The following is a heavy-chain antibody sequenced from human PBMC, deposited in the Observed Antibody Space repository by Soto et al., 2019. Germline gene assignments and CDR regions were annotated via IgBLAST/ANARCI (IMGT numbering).Heavy chain of an antibody. V-gene: IGHV4-34*01. CDR2: INHCGST. CDR3: ARTDDSRSGGYDY. D-gene: IGHD3-22*01. J-gene: IGHJ4*02. CDR1: CGPFSGYY. Sequence: PSETLSLTCAVYCGPFSGYYWSWIRQPPGKGLEWIGEINHCGSTNYNPSLKSRVTISVDTSKNQFSLKLSSVTAADTAVYYCARTDDSRSGGYDYWGQGTLVTVSS.